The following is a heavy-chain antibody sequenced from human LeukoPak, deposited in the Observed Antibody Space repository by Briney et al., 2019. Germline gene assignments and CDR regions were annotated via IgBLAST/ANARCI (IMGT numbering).Heavy chain of an antibody. CDR1: GLTVSSNY. CDR2: IYSGGST. Sequence: PGGSLRLSCAASGLTVSSNYMSWVRQAPGKGLEWVSVIYSGGSTYYADSVKGRFTISRDNSKNTLYLQMNSLRAEDTAVYYCARDSGDYYDSSGHAFDIWGQGTMVTVSS. D-gene: IGHD3-22*01. J-gene: IGHJ3*02. V-gene: IGHV3-53*01. CDR3: ARDSGDYYDSSGHAFDI.